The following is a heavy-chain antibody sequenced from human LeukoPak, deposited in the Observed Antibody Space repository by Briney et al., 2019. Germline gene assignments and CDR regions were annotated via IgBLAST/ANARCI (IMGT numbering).Heavy chain of an antibody. Sequence: PSETLSLTCAVYGGSFSGYYWSWIRQPPGKGLEWIGEINHSGSTNYNPSLKSRVTISVDTSNNQFSLKLSSVTAADTAVYYCATGVHGITAAGDYYFDYWGQGTLVTVSS. D-gene: IGHD6-13*01. CDR3: ATGVHGITAAGDYYFDY. V-gene: IGHV4-34*01. CDR1: GGSFSGYY. CDR2: INHSGST. J-gene: IGHJ4*02.